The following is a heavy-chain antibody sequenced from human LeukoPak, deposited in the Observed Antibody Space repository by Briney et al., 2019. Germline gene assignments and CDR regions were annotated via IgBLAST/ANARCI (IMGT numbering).Heavy chain of an antibody. V-gene: IGHV4-31*03. J-gene: IGHJ5*02. Sequence: SETLSLTCTVSGGSISSGGYYWSWIRQHPGKGLEWIGYIYYSGSTYYNPSLKSRVTISVDTSKNQFSLKLSSVTAADTAVYYCARAALWFGELRGNWFDPWGQGTLVTVSS. D-gene: IGHD3-10*01. CDR2: IYYSGST. CDR3: ARAALWFGELRGNWFDP. CDR1: GGSISSGGYY.